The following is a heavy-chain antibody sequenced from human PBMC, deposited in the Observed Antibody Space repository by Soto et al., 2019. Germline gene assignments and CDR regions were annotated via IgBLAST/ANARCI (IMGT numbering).Heavy chain of an antibody. CDR2: INPNSGGT. J-gene: IGHJ4*02. D-gene: IGHD6-19*01. V-gene: IGHV1-2*04. Sequence: QVQLVQSGAEVKKPGASVKVSCKASGYTFTGYYMHWVRHAPGQGLEWMGWINPNSGGTNYSQTLQCWCTITRYKSISTAYMDLSRLRSDDTAVYYCARDPPLYGRVWYGPDIDYWGQGTLVTVSS. CDR3: ARDPPLYGRVWYGPDIDY. CDR1: GYTFTGYY.